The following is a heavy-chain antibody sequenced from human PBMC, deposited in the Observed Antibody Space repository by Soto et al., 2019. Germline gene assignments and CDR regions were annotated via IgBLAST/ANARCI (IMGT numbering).Heavy chain of an antibody. D-gene: IGHD1-7*01. CDR2: IYYSGST. J-gene: IGHJ4*02. CDR1: GGSISSSSYY. CDR3: IRGGGGRYNWNYGIDY. V-gene: IGHV4-39*01. Sequence: QLQLQESGPGLVKPSETLSLTCTVSGGSISSSSYYWGWIRQPPGKGLEWIGSIYYSGSTYYNPSLKSRVPKPVDPSKNQFSRKLGSVTAADTVVYSCIRGGGGRYNWNYGIDYWGQGTLVTVSS.